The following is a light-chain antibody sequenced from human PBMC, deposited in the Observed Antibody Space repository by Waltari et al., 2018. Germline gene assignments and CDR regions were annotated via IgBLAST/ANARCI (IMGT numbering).Light chain of an antibody. CDR3: QQYDISPLT. V-gene: IGKV3-20*01. CDR2: GAS. J-gene: IGKJ4*01. CDR1: QTVRTTY. Sequence: EIVLMQSPGPLSLSPGERATLSCRASQTVRTTYLAWYQQKPGQAPTLLIYGASSRATGIPDRFSGSGSGTDFSLTISSLEPEDFAVYYCQQYDISPLTFGGGTKVEIK.